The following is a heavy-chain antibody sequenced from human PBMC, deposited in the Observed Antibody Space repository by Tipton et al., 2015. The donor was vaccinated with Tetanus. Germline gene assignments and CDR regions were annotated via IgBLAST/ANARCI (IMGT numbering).Heavy chain of an antibody. V-gene: IGHV3-9*01. Sequence: RSLRLSCAASGFTFDDYAMHWVRQAPGKGLEWVSGISWNSGAIGYADSVKGRFTISRDNAKNSLYLQMNSLRAEDTALYYCAKAGPYDSSGYYHYFDYWGQGTLVTVSS. J-gene: IGHJ4*02. CDR3: AKAGPYDSSGYYHYFDY. CDR1: GFTFDDYA. CDR2: ISWNSGAI. D-gene: IGHD3-22*01.